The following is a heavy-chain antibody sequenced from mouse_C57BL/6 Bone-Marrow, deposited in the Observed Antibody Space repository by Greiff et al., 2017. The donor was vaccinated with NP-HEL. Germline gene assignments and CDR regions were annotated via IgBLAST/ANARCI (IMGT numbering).Heavy chain of an antibody. V-gene: IGHV7-3*01. CDR2: IRNKANGYTT. CDR3: ARYHVRDWYFDV. CDR1: GFTFTDYY. J-gene: IGHJ1*03. Sequence: EVKLVESGGGLVQPGGSLSLSCAASGFTFTDYYMSWVRQPPGKALEWLGCIRNKANGYTTEYSASVKGRFTISRDNSQSILYLQMNALRAEDSATCYCARYHVRDWYFDVWATVTTVTVSS. D-gene: IGHD2-14*01.